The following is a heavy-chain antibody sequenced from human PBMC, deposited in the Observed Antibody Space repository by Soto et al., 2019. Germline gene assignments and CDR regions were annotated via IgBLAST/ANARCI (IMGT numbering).Heavy chain of an antibody. CDR2: IYYSGST. D-gene: IGHD2-8*01. J-gene: IGHJ3*02. V-gene: IGHV4-59*08. CDR3: ARQRNSYCTNGVCSAFDI. Sequence: PSETLSLTCTVSGGSISSYYWSWIRQPPGKGLEWIGYIYYSGSTNYNPSLKSRVTISVDTSKNQFSLKLSSVTAADTAVYYCARQRNSYCTNGVCSAFDIWGQGTMVTVSS. CDR1: GGSISSYY.